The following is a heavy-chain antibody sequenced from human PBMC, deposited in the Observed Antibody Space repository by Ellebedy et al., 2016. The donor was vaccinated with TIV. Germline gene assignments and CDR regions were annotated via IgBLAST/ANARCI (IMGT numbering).Heavy chain of an antibody. CDR1: GGDIARTY. J-gene: IGHJ3*01. CDR2: IYPSGSP. Sequence: SETLSLXCAVSGGDIARTYWSWIRQFPGGALEWIGYIYPSGSPNYNPSLQSRISISADTSTNQLSLRLTSVTTADTAVYYCARNHPTSPRAGPHDVWGQGTKVIVSS. D-gene: IGHD3-10*01. CDR3: ARNHPTSPRAGPHDV. V-gene: IGHV4-59*03.